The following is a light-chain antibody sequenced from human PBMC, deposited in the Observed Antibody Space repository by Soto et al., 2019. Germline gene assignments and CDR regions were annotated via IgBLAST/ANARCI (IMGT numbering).Light chain of an antibody. J-gene: IGLJ1*01. Sequence: QSVLTQPPSVSGAPGQRVTISCTGSSSNIGAGYDVHWYQQLPDTAPKLLIYGDNNRPSGVPDRFSDPKSGTSASLAITGLQAEDEADYYCQSYDRSLSGYVFGTGTKVTVL. CDR2: GDN. CDR1: SSNIGAGYD. CDR3: QSYDRSLSGYV. V-gene: IGLV1-40*01.